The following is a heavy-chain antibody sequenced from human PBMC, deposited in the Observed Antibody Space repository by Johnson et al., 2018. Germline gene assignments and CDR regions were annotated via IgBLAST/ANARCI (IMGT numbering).Heavy chain of an antibody. Sequence: QVQPVESGGDLVKPGGSLRLSCVAAGFTFRNYYMSWIRQAPGKGLEWVSYISAKGDTTYHADSVKGRFTISRENAKNSLYRQMNSLRAEDTAMYYCARDVFEIWGQGTMVAVSS. CDR2: ISAKGDTT. CDR1: GFTFRNYY. J-gene: IGHJ3*02. CDR3: ARDVFEI. V-gene: IGHV3-11*04.